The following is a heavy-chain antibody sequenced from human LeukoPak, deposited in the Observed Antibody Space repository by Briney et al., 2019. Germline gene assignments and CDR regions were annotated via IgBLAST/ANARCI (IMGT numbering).Heavy chain of an antibody. J-gene: IGHJ3*02. Sequence: GGSLRLSCAASGFTFSSYSMNWVRQAPEKGLEWVSSITSSSGYIYYADSVKGRFTISRDNAKNSLYLQMNSLRAEDTAVYYCARGGYNNKNDAFDIWGQGTMVTVSS. CDR1: GFTFSSYS. CDR3: ARGGYNNKNDAFDI. V-gene: IGHV3-21*01. D-gene: IGHD5-24*01. CDR2: ITSSSGYI.